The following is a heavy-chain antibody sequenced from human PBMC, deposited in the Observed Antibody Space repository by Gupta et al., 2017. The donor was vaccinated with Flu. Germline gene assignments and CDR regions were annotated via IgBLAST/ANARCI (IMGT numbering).Heavy chain of an antibody. CDR2: IIPIFGTA. CDR1: GGTFSSYA. D-gene: IGHD2-2*01. J-gene: IGHJ6*02. V-gene: IGHV1-69*06. Sequence: QVQLVQSGAEVKKPGSSVNVSCKASGGTFSSYAISWVRQAPGPGLEWMGGIIPIFGTANYAQKFKGRVTITADKSTSTAYMELSSLRSEDTAVYYCARGFGVVVPAAMGYYYYGMDVWGQGTTVTVSS. CDR3: ARGFGVVVPAAMGYYYYGMDV.